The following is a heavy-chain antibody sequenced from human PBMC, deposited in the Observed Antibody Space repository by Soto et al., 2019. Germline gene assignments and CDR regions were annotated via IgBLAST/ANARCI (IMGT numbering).Heavy chain of an antibody. J-gene: IGHJ6*02. CDR2: IYYSGST. CDR1: GGSISSYY. Sequence: SETLSLTCTFSGGSISSYYWSWIRQPPGKGLEWIGYIYYSGSTNYNPSLKSRVTISVDTSKNQFSLKLSSVTAADTAVYYCARHNYYYDSSGYYLPGYYYYGMDVWGQGTTVT. D-gene: IGHD3-22*01. CDR3: ARHNYYYDSSGYYLPGYYYYGMDV. V-gene: IGHV4-59*08.